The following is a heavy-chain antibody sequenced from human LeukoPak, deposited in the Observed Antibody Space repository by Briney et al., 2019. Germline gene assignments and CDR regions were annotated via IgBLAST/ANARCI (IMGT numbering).Heavy chain of an antibody. J-gene: IGHJ4*02. D-gene: IGHD3-22*01. CDR2: INHSGST. CDR1: GGSISGYY. Sequence: SETLSLTCTVSGGSISGYYWSWIRQPPGKGLEWIGEINHSGSTNYNPSLKSRVTISVDTSKNQFSLKLSSVTAADTAVYYCAKGDYYDSSGYQISQDYWGQGTLVTVSS. CDR3: AKGDYYDSSGYQISQDY. V-gene: IGHV4-34*01.